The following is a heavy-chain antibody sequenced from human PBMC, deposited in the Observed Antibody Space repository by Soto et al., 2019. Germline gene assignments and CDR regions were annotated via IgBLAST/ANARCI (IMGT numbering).Heavy chain of an antibody. Sequence: GGSLRLSCAASGFTFSSYEMNWVRQAPGQWLEWVSYISDSGGTVYYADSVKGRFTVSRDNAQNSVYLQMNSLRTEDTAVYYCARDLLHYDFWSGYSAYFYYGMDVWGPGXTVTVSS. CDR2: ISDSGGTV. V-gene: IGHV3-48*03. D-gene: IGHD3-3*01. J-gene: IGHJ6*02. CDR1: GFTFSSYE. CDR3: ARDLLHYDFWSGYSAYFYYGMDV.